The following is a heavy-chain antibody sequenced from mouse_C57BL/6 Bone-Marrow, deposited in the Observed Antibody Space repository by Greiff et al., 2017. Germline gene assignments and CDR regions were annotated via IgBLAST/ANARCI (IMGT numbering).Heavy chain of an antibody. CDR1: GFTIKVDY. CDR2: IDPENGDT. Sequence: VHVKQSGAELVRPGASVKSSCPASGFTIKVDYMHWVKQRPEQGLEWIGWIDPENGDTEYASKFQGKATITADTASNTAYLLLSSLTSEDTAVYFCTNYDSDYGGQGTTLT. V-gene: IGHV14-4*01. J-gene: IGHJ2*01. D-gene: IGHD2-4*01. CDR3: TNYDSDY.